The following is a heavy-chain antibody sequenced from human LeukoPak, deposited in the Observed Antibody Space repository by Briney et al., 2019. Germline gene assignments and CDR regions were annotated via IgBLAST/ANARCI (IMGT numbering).Heavy chain of an antibody. V-gene: IGHV3-48*04. J-gene: IGHJ4*02. D-gene: IGHD3-10*01. CDR1: GFTFSNYS. CDR2: IRSSSSTI. CDR3: ARKLWFGEPCCYFDY. Sequence: GGSLRLSCAASGFTFSNYSMNWVRQAPGKGLEWVSYIRSSSSTIYYADSVKGRFTISRDNAKNSLHLQMNSLRAEDTAVYYCARKLWFGEPCCYFDYWGQGTLVTVSS.